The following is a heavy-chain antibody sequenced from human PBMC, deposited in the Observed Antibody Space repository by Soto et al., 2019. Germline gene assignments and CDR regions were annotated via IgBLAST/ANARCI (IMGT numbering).Heavy chain of an antibody. CDR1: GGTLSSYA. V-gene: IGHV1-69*13. CDR3: ARGYSGSYYGAFDI. J-gene: IGHJ3*02. Sequence: ASVKVSCKASGGTLSSYAISWVRQAPGQGLEWMGGIIPIFGTANYAQKFQGRVTITADESTSTAYMELSSLRSEDTAVYYCARGYSGSYYGAFDIWGQGTMVTVSS. D-gene: IGHD1-26*01. CDR2: IIPIFGTA.